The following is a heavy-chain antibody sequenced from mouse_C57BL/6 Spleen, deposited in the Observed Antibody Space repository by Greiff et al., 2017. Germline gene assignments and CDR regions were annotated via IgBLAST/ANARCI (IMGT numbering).Heavy chain of an antibody. CDR2: IDPSDSET. Sequence: QVQLQQPGAELVRPGSSVKLSCKASGYNFTSSWMHWVKQRPIQGLEWIGNIDPSDSETNYNQKFKDKATLTVDKSSSTAYKQLSSLTSEDSAVYYCARRRQAYYAMDYWGQGTSVTVSS. CDR3: ARRRQAYYAMDY. J-gene: IGHJ4*01. D-gene: IGHD3-2*01. CDR1: GYNFTSSW. V-gene: IGHV1-52*01.